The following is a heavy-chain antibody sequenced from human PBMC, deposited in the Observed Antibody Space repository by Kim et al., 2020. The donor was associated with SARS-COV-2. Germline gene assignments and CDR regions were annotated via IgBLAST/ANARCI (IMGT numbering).Heavy chain of an antibody. D-gene: IGHD6-6*01. Sequence: YIYYADSVKGRFTISRDNAKNSLYLQMNSLRAEDTAVYYCARDPSYSSSPWGQGTLVTVSS. CDR3: ARDPSYSSSP. V-gene: IGHV3-21*01. CDR2: YI. J-gene: IGHJ5*02.